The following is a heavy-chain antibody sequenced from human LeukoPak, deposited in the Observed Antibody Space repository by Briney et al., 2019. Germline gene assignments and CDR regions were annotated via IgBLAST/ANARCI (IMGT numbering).Heavy chain of an antibody. CDR3: ARDTLTMVTNAFDM. J-gene: IGHJ3*02. D-gene: IGHD5-18*01. CDR2: ISSSGSTI. Sequence: GGSLRLSCAASGFTFSSYEMNWVRQAPGKGLEWVSYISSSGSTIYYADSVKGRFTISRDNAKNSLYLQMNSLSAEDTAVYYCARDTLTMVTNAFDMWGQGTMVTVSS. V-gene: IGHV3-48*03. CDR1: GFTFSSYE.